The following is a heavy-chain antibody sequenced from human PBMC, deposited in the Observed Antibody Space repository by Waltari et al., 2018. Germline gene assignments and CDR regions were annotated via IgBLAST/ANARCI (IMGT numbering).Heavy chain of an antibody. CDR2: IYYSGST. CDR3: ARHEAIFGVVIAQPFDY. V-gene: IGHV4-39*01. D-gene: IGHD3-3*01. CDR1: GGSISSSSYY. J-gene: IGHJ4*02. Sequence: QLQLQESGPGLVKPSETLSLTCTVSGGSISSSSYYWGWIRQPPGKGLEWIGSIYYSGSTDYNPSLKIRVTISVDTSKNQFSLKLSSVTAADTAVYYCARHEAIFGVVIAQPFDYWGQGTLVTVSS.